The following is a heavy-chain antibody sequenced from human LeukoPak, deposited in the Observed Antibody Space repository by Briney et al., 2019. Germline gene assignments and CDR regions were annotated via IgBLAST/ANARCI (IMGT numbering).Heavy chain of an antibody. D-gene: IGHD2-8*01. J-gene: IGHJ4*02. V-gene: IGHV4-61*02. CDR2: IYTSGST. CDR1: GGSISSGSYY. Sequence: SQTLSLTCTVSGGSISSGSYYWSWIRQPAGKGLEWIGRIYTSGSTNYNPSLKSRVTISVDTSKNQFSLKLSSVTAADTAVYYCAREGPNMYYFDNWGQGTLVTVSS. CDR3: AREGPNMYYFDN.